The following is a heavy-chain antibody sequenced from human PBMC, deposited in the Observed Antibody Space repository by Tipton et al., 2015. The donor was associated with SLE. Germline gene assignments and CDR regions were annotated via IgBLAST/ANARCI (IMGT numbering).Heavy chain of an antibody. CDR1: GGSLNNHF. V-gene: IGHV4-4*07. CDR2: VSPSGGT. J-gene: IGHJ5*02. Sequence: TLSLTCTVSGGSLNNHFCSWVRQSAGKGLEWIGRVSPSGGTNYNPSLKSRVTMSVDTSKNQFSLNLSSLTAADTAVYYCVRGKWGEYYPSTGYFWSFDPWGQGILVTVSS. CDR3: VRGKWGEYYPSTGYFWSFDP. D-gene: IGHD3-9*01.